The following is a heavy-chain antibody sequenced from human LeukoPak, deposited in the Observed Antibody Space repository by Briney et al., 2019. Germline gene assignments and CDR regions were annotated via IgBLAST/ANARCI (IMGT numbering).Heavy chain of an antibody. CDR1: GFTFSSYE. D-gene: IGHD3-10*01. Sequence: TGGPLRLSCAASGFTFSSYEMNWVRQAPGKGLEWVSYISSSGSTIYYADSVKGRFTISRDNAKNSLYLQMNSLRAEDTAVYYCARDRYYGSGSYDYWGQGTLVTVSS. CDR3: ARDRYYGSGSYDY. CDR2: ISSSGSTI. J-gene: IGHJ4*02. V-gene: IGHV3-48*03.